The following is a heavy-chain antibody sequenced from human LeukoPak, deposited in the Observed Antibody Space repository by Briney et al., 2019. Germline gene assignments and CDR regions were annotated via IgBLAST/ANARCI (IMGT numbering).Heavy chain of an antibody. D-gene: IGHD5-12*01. J-gene: IGHJ4*02. CDR2: ISHSGST. CDR3: ARDGGYGGYDDY. Sequence: SETLSLTCTVSGYSISSGYYWGWIRQPPGKGLEWIGSISHSGSTYYNPSLKSRVTVSVDTSKNQFSLKLSSVTAADTAVYYCARDGGYGGYDDYWGQGNLVTVSS. V-gene: IGHV4-38-2*02. CDR1: GYSISSGYY.